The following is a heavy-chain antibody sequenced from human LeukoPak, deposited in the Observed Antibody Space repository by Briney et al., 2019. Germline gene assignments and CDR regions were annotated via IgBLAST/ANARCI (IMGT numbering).Heavy chain of an antibody. J-gene: IGHJ4*02. V-gene: IGHV3-7*03. Sequence: GGSLRLSCAASGFIFSSYWVTWVRQAPGEGLEWVANMYQDGSEKYYVDSVKGRFTISRDNSKNMVYLQMSSLRGEDTALYYCAKDQSSGTYVDNWGQGTLVTVSS. D-gene: IGHD1-26*01. CDR1: GFIFSSYW. CDR2: MYQDGSEK. CDR3: AKDQSSGTYVDN.